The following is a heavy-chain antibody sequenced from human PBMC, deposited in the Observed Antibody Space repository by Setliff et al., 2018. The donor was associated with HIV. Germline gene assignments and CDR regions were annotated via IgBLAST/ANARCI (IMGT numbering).Heavy chain of an antibody. CDR3: ARWPVVVPAAKWGLSPYYYYGRDV. CDR2: ISYGGEIM. D-gene: IGHD2-2*01. V-gene: IGHV3-23*01. CDR1: GFTFSSYS. Sequence: PGGSLRLSCAASGFTFSSYSMKWVRQAPGKGLEWVCAISYGGEIMFYADSVKGRFTISRDNSKTTLYLQMISLRAEDTAMYYCARWPVVVPAAKWGLSPYYYYGRDVWGQGTTVTVSS. J-gene: IGHJ6*02.